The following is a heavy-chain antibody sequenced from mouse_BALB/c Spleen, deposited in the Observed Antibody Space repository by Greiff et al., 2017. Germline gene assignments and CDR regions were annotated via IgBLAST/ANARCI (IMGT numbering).Heavy chain of an antibody. CDR3: ARFTTKAMDY. Sequence: EVKLQESGPGLVKPSQSLSLTCTVTGYSITSDYAWNWIRQFPGNKLEWMGYISYSGSTSYNPSLKSRISITRDTSKNQFFLQLSSVTTEDTATYYCARFTTKAMDYWGQGTSVTVSS. CDR2: ISYSGST. D-gene: IGHD1-1*01. J-gene: IGHJ4*01. CDR1: GYSITSDYA. V-gene: IGHV3-2*02.